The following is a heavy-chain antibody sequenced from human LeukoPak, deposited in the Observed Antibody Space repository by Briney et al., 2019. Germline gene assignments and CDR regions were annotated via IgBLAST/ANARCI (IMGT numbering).Heavy chain of an antibody. CDR3: ARVRYCSGGSCRSPFSY. Sequence: ASVKVSCKASGYTFTIYDINWVRQATGQGLEWMGWMNPNSGDTGYAQKFQGRVTMTRNTSISTAYMELSSLRSEDTAVYYCARVRYCSGGSCRSPFSYWGQGTLVTVSS. D-gene: IGHD2-15*01. CDR1: GYTFTIYD. V-gene: IGHV1-8*02. CDR2: MNPNSGDT. J-gene: IGHJ4*02.